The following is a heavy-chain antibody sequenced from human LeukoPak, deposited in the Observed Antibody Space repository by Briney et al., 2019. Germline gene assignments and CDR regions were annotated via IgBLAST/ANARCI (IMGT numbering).Heavy chain of an antibody. Sequence: GESLKISCKGSGYSFTSYWIGWVRQMPGKGLEWMGIIYPSDSDTRYSPSFQGQVTISADKSINTAYLQWSSLKASDTAVYFCARKYYYGSAIWGAFDIWGQGTMVTVSS. CDR1: GYSFTSYW. J-gene: IGHJ3*02. CDR3: ARKYYYGSAIWGAFDI. CDR2: IYPSDSDT. D-gene: IGHD3-10*01. V-gene: IGHV5-51*01.